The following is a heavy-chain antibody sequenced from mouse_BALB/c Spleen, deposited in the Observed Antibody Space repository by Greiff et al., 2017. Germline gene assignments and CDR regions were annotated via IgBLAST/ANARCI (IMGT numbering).Heavy chain of an antibody. CDR3: ARDDYDDY. V-gene: IGHV7-3*02. J-gene: IGHJ2*01. CDR2: IRNKANGYTT. CDR1: GFTFTDYY. D-gene: IGHD2-4*01. Sequence: EVKLVESGGGLVQPGGSLRLSCATSGFTFTDYYMSWVRQPPGKALEWLGFIRNKANGYTTEYSASVQGRFTISRDNSQSILYLQMNTLRAEDSATYYCARDDYDDYWGQGTTLTVSS.